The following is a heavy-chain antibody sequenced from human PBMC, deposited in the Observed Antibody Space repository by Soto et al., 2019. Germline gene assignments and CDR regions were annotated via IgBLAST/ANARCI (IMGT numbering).Heavy chain of an antibody. CDR1: GFTFSSYA. J-gene: IGHJ6*02. V-gene: IGHV3-23*01. CDR3: AKDEVASYYYYGMDV. Sequence: GGSLRLSCAASGFTFSSYAMSWVRQAPGKGLEWVSAISGSGGSTYYADSVKGRFTISRDNSKNTLYLQMNSLRAEDTAVYYCAKDEVASYYYYGMDVWGQGTTVTVSS. CDR2: ISGSGGST. D-gene: IGHD2-15*01.